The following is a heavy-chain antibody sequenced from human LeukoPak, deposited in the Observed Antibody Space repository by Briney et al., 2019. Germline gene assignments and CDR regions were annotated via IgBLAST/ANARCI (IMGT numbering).Heavy chain of an antibody. J-gene: IGHJ5*02. D-gene: IGHD3-10*01. CDR3: ARDYSRSSGYDP. V-gene: IGHV4-4*07. CDR2: IYTSGST. CDR1: GGSISSYY. Sequence: SETLSLTCTVSGGSISSYYWSWIRQPAGKGLEWIGRIYTSGSTNYNPPLKSRVTISVDTSKNQFSLKLSSVTAADTAVYYCARDYSRSSGYDPWGQGTLVTVSS.